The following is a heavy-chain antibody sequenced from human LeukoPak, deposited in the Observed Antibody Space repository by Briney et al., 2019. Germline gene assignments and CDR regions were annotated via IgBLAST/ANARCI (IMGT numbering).Heavy chain of an antibody. V-gene: IGHV4-39*01. Sequence: PSETLSLTCTVSGVSISSSSYYWGWIRQPPGMGLEWIGSIYYSGSTYYNPSLKSRVTISVDTSKNQFSLKLSSVTAADTAVYYCARLSDSGYDLDYWGQGTLVTVSS. J-gene: IGHJ4*02. CDR1: GVSISSSSYY. D-gene: IGHD5-12*01. CDR2: IYYSGST. CDR3: ARLSDSGYDLDY.